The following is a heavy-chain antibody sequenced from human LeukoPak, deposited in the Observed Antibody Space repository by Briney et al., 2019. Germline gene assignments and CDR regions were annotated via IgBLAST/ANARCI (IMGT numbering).Heavy chain of an antibody. Sequence: ASVKVSCKASGYTFTGYYMHWVRQAPGQGLEWMGWINPNSGGTNYAQKFQGRVTMTRDTSISTAYMELSRLRSEDTAVYYCARWEIIAAASQFDYWGQGTLVTVSS. CDR2: INPNSGGT. J-gene: IGHJ4*02. D-gene: IGHD6-13*01. V-gene: IGHV1-2*02. CDR1: GYTFTGYY. CDR3: ARWEIIAAASQFDY.